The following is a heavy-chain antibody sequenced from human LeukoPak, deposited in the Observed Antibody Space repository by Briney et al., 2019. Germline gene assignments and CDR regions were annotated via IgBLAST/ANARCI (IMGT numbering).Heavy chain of an antibody. V-gene: IGHV3-30*02. J-gene: IGHJ4*02. D-gene: IGHD1-26*01. CDR1: GFTFSSYG. CDR3: AREGNSGTYLAPGYLDY. CDR2: IRYDGSNK. Sequence: GGSLRLSCAASGFTFSSYGMHWVRQAPGKGLEWVAFIRYDGSNKYYADSVKGRFTISRDNSKNTLYLQMNSLRAEDTAEYYCAREGNSGTYLAPGYLDYWGQGTLVTVSS.